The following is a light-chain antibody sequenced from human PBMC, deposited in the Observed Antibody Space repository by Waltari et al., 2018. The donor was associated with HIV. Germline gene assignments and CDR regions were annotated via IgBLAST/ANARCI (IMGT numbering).Light chain of an antibody. CDR1: DIGSKG. CDR2: YDS. V-gene: IGLV3-21*04. Sequence: SYVLTQPPSVSVAPGKTARITCEGDDIGSKGVHWYQQKSGQAPMLVIYYDSGRPSGIPERFSGSNSGNTATLTISRVEAGDEADYYCQVWSSSRVHPYVFGTATKVTVL. CDR3: QVWSSSRVHPYV. J-gene: IGLJ1*01.